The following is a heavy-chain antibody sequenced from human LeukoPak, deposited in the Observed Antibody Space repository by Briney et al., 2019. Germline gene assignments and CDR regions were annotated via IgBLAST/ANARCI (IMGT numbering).Heavy chain of an antibody. CDR2: IDHRGDT. D-gene: IGHD1-26*01. CDR1: GGSFSDYH. Sequence: SETLPLTCAVYGGSFSDYHWNWIRQAPEKGLEWIGEIDHRGDTEYNPSLRSRVITSLDTSRSQFSLRLSSVTAADTAVYFCASGPSRDGRNTNYFDYWSQGTLVTVSS. CDR3: ASGPSRDGRNTNYFDY. J-gene: IGHJ4*02. V-gene: IGHV4-34*01.